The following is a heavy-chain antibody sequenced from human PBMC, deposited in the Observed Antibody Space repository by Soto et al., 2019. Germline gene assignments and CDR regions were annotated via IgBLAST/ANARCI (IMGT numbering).Heavy chain of an antibody. V-gene: IGHV1-3*01. CDR2: IKADNTNT. D-gene: IGHD5-12*01. CDR3: AREGGWYVDY. CDR1: GFTFSCYT. J-gene: IGHJ4*02. Sequence: ASVKVSCKASGFTFSCYTIHWVRQAPGQRLEWMGWIKADNTNTKYSQKFQGRVTITRDTSASTVYMEPSSLRSEDTAVYYCAREGGWYVDYWGQGNLVTVS.